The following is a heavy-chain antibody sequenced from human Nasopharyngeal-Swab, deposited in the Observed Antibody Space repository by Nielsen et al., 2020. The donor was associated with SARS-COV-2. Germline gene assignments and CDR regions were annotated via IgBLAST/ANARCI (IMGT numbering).Heavy chain of an antibody. CDR2: IYHGGST. D-gene: IGHD1-26*01. J-gene: IGHJ6*03. V-gene: IGHV4-30-2*01. CDR3: ARVGGDYYYYYYMDV. Sequence: PGKGLEWIGYIYHGGSTYYNPSLKSRVTISVDRSKNQFSLKLSSVTAADTAVYYCARVGGDYYYYYYMDVWGKGTTVTVSS.